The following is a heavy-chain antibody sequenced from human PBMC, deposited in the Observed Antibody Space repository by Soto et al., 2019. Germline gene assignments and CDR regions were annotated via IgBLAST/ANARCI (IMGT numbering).Heavy chain of an antibody. CDR3: AREENCRGGTCYSEYFHH. D-gene: IGHD2-15*01. CDR2: VNPSGGSA. V-gene: IGHV1-46*01. J-gene: IGHJ1*01. Sequence: ASVKVSCKTSGYIFTAYSMHWVRQAPGQGLEWMGVVNPSGGSAHYAQSFEGRVTLTRDTSTSTFYMELSSLRSEDTAVYYCAREENCRGGTCYSEYFHHWGQGTLATVSS. CDR1: GYIFTAYS.